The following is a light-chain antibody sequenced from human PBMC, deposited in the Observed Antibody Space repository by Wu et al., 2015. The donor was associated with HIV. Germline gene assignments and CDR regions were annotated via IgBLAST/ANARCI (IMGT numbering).Light chain of an antibody. CDR1: QNIDNY. V-gene: IGKV1-39*01. Sequence: DIQTTQSPSSLSASVGDRVTITCRASQNIDNYLNWYQQKPGKVPKLLIYAASSLQGGVPSRFSGSGSGTDFTLTISGLQPADFATYYCQQSYSTPWTFGPRDQGGNQT. J-gene: IGKJ1*01. CDR2: AAS. CDR3: QQSYSTPWT.